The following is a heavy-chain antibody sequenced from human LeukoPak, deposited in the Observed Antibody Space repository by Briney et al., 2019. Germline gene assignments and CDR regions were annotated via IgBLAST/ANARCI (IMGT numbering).Heavy chain of an antibody. D-gene: IGHD2-2*01. CDR2: IYPGGSDT. J-gene: IGHJ4*02. CDR3: ARRQGCSSTSCPPDY. CDR1: GYSFTTYW. Sequence: WASLKISCRGSGYSFTTYWIGWVRQMPGKGLEWMGIIYPGGSDTRYTPSFQGQVTMSADKSINTAYLQWSSLKASDTAMYYCARRQGCSSTSCPPDYWGQGTLVTVSP. V-gene: IGHV5-51*01.